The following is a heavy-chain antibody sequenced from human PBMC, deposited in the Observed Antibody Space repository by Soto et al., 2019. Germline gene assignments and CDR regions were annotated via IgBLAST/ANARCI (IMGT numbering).Heavy chain of an antibody. Sequence: PSETLSLTCSVSGGSVNNDNYCWNWFRQPPGKGLEWIANMYYSGSTNYNPSLKSRVAVSLDTSKNQFSLKVYSVTAADTAVYFCARGQGPGSIHTWFDPWGQGTLVTVSS. CDR1: GGSVNNDNYC. V-gene: IGHV4-61*01. J-gene: IGHJ5*02. CDR3: ARGQGPGSIHTWFDP. D-gene: IGHD1-1*01. CDR2: MYYSGST.